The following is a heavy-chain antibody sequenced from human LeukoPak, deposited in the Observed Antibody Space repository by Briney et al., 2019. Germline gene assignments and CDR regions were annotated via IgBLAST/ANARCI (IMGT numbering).Heavy chain of an antibody. J-gene: IGHJ4*02. V-gene: IGHV3-21*01. CDR3: ASEWEKADY. CDR1: GFTVSSNY. D-gene: IGHD1-26*01. Sequence: GGSLRLSCAASGFTVSSNYTSWVRQAPGKGLEWVSSISSSSSYIYYADSVKGRFTISRDNAKNSLYLQMNSLRAEDTAVYYCASEWEKADYWGQGTLVTVSS. CDR2: ISSSSSYI.